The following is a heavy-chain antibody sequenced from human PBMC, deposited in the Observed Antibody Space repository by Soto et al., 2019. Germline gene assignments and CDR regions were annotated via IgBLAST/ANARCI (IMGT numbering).Heavy chain of an antibody. CDR3: ARAARGSYRRELDY. D-gene: IGHD3-16*02. CDR2: INHSGST. J-gene: IGHJ4*02. Sequence: SETLSLTCAVYGGSFSGYYWSWIRQPPGKGLEWIGEINHSGSTNYNPSLKSRVTISVDTSKNQFSLKLSSVTAADTAVYYCARAARGSYRRELDYWGQGTLVTVS. V-gene: IGHV4-34*01. CDR1: GGSFSGYY.